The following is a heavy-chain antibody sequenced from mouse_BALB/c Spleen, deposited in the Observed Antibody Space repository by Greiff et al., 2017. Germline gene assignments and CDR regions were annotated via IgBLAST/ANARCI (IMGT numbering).Heavy chain of an antibody. V-gene: IGHV2-9-2*01. J-gene: IGHJ1*01. CDR1: GFSLTSYD. CDR3: VRDGGYGVHCYFDV. CDR2: IWTGGGT. Sequence: VQLQESGPGLVAPSQSLSITCTVSGFSLTSYDISWIRQPPGKGLEWLGVIWTGGGTNYNSAFMSRLSISKDNSKSQVFLKMNSLQTDDTAIYYCVRDGGYGVHCYFDVWGAGTTVTVSS. D-gene: IGHD2-2*01.